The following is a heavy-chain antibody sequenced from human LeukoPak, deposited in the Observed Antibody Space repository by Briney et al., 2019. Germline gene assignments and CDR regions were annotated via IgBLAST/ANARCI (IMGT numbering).Heavy chain of an antibody. J-gene: IGHJ4*02. CDR3: ARDLHSGAYTFDY. V-gene: IGHV3-48*02. CDR2: ISGDSGTI. Sequence: PGGALRLSCAASGFAFSSFSMNWVRQAPGKGLEWVSYISGDSGTIYYADFVKGRFTISRDSAKNSLYLQMSSLRDEDTAVYYCARDLHSGAYTFDYWGQGTLVTVSS. D-gene: IGHD1-26*01. CDR1: GFAFSSFS.